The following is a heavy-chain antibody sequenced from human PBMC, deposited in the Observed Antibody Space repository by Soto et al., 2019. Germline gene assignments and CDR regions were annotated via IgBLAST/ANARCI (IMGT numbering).Heavy chain of an antibody. V-gene: IGHV1-46*02. J-gene: IGHJ4*01. CDR1: GYIFQNYY. CDR3: ARDLTSGDY. D-gene: IGHD3-3*01. CDR2: FNPFSGAT. Sequence: QVQLVQSGAEVKKPGASVKISCETSGYIFQNYYIHWVRQAPGQGLEWMAIFNPFSGATNYEQRLQGRVTATMDMSTSTVYMELNNLRSEDTAMYYCARDLTSGDYWGQGTLISVSS.